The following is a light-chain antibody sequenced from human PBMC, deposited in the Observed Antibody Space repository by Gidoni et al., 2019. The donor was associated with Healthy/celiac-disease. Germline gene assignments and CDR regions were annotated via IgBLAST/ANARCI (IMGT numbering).Light chain of an antibody. CDR1: QGISSY. CDR2: AAS. J-gene: IGKJ5*01. Sequence: DSQLTQSPSFLSASVGDRVTITCRASQGISSYLAWYQQKPGKAPKLLIYAASTLQSGVPSRFSGSGSGTEFTLTISSLQPEDFATYYCQQLNSYPLGFXXXTRLEIK. CDR3: QQLNSYPLG. V-gene: IGKV1-9*01.